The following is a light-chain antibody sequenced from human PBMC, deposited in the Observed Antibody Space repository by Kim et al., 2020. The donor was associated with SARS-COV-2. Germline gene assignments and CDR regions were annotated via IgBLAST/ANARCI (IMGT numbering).Light chain of an antibody. V-gene: IGLV6-57*01. CDR2: EDN. CDR3: QSYDTSNVV. Sequence: NFMLTQPHSVSESPGKTVTISCTRSSGSIASYYVQWYQQRPGSSPTTVIYEDNQRPSGVPERFSGSIDSSSNSASLTVSGLKTEDEADYYCQSYDTSNVVFGGGTQLTVL. J-gene: IGLJ2*01. CDR1: SGSIASYY.